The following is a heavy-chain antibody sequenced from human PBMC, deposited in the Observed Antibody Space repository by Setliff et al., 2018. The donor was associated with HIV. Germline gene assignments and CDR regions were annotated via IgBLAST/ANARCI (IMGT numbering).Heavy chain of an antibody. CDR1: GFTFGSYA. J-gene: IGHJ6*02. Sequence: PGGSLRLSCAPSGFTFGSYAMSWVRQAQGKAVEWVLVISGSGDSTFYADSLKGRFTISRDNSKNTLYLQMNSLRAEDTAVYYCARENGGSYYPRLYYYYGMDVWGQGTTVTVSS. CDR3: ARENGGSYYPRLYYYYGMDV. V-gene: IGHV3-23*01. D-gene: IGHD1-26*01. CDR2: ISGSGDST.